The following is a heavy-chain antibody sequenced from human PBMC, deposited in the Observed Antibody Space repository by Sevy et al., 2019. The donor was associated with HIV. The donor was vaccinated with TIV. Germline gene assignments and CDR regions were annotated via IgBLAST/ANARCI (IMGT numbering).Heavy chain of an antibody. J-gene: IGHJ5*02. CDR2: ISAYNGNT. CDR1: GYTFTSYG. Sequence: ASVKVSCKASGYTFTSYGISWVRQAPGQGLEWMGWISAYNGNTNYAQKLQGRVTMTTDTSTSTAYMELRSLRSDDTAVYYCARVPLKSITMVRGVRGSFDPWGQGTLVTVSS. D-gene: IGHD3-10*01. CDR3: ARVPLKSITMVRGVRGSFDP. V-gene: IGHV1-18*01.